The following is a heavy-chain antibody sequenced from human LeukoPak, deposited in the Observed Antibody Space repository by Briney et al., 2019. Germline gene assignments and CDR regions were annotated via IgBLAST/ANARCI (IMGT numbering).Heavy chain of an antibody. CDR1: GFSFSSYA. CDR3: AKDGVSLTVAGEFDN. D-gene: IGHD6-19*01. V-gene: IGHV3-23*01. J-gene: IGHJ4*02. Sequence: GGSLRLSCAASGFSFSSYAMSWVRQAPGKGLEWVSAISGSDGSTYYAGSVKGRYTISRDNSKSTLYLQMNSLRAEDTAVYYCAKDGVSLTVAGEFDNWGQGTLVTVSS. CDR2: ISGSDGST.